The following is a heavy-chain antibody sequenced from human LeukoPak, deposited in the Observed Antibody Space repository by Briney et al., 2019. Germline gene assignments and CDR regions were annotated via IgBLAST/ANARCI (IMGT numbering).Heavy chain of an antibody. CDR3: AKRIAVAGTYQPVDY. CDR1: GFTFSRSD. J-gene: IGHJ4*02. CDR2: VSGSGGST. Sequence: GGSLRLSCAASGFTFSRSDMIWVRQAPGKGLEWVSTVSGSGGSTYYADSVKGRFTISKDNSKNTLYLQMNSLRAEDTAVYYCAKRIAVAGTYQPVDYWGQGTLVTVSS. V-gene: IGHV3-23*01. D-gene: IGHD6-19*01.